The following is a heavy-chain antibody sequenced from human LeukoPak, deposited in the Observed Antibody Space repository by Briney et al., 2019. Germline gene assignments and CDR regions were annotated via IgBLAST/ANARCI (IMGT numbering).Heavy chain of an antibody. CDR2: IYYSGST. Sequence: SETLSLTCTVSGGSISSSYWSWIRKPPGKGLEWFGYIYYSGSTNYNPSLKSPATISVNTSKNQFSLKLSSVTAADTAMYDCERSEGPRGSWINYWYFDLWGRGTLVTVSS. CDR1: GGSISSSY. J-gene: IGHJ2*01. D-gene: IGHD6-13*01. CDR3: ERSEGPRGSWINYWYFDL. V-gene: IGHV4-59*08.